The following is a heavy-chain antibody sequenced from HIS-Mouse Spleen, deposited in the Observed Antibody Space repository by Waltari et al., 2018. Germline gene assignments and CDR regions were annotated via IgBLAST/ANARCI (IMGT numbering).Heavy chain of an antibody. CDR2: SNYSGRT. V-gene: IGHV4-31*03. D-gene: IGHD3-3*01. Sequence: QVQLQESGPGLVKPSQTLSLTCTVSGGSISSGGSYWSWIRQHPGNGLEWIGYSNYSGRTYNHPRLKSRVSISVDTSKNQFSRRLSSMTAADTAVYYCARSPYYDFWSGYSDNWFDPWGQGTLVTVSS. J-gene: IGHJ5*02. CDR3: ARSPYYDFWSGYSDNWFDP. CDR1: GGSISSGGSY.